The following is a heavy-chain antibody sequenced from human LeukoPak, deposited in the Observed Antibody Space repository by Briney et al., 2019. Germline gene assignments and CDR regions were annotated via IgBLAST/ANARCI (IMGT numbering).Heavy chain of an antibody. J-gene: IGHJ3*02. CDR2: IIPIFGTP. D-gene: IGHD3-22*01. CDR3: ARILYYYDSSGYYPWAFDN. Sequence: ASVTVSCKASGGTFSSYAINWVRQAPGQGLEWMGGIIPIFGTPNYAQKFQGRVTITADESTSTAYMELSSLRSEDTAVYYCARILYYYDSSGYYPWAFDNWGQGTMVTVSS. V-gene: IGHV1-69*13. CDR1: GGTFSSYA.